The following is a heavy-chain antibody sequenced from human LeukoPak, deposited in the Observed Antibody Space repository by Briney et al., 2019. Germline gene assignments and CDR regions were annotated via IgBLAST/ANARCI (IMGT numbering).Heavy chain of an antibody. V-gene: IGHV3-30*02. D-gene: IGHD3-10*01. CDR3: ARDYYGSGSYYYYYYYMDV. Sequence: GGSLRLSCAASGFTFSSYGMHWVRQAPGKGLEWVAFIRYDGSNKYYADSVKGRFTISRDNSKNTLYLQMNSLRADDTAVYYCARDYYGSGSYYYYYYYMDVWGKGTTVTISS. CDR2: IRYDGSNK. CDR1: GFTFSSYG. J-gene: IGHJ6*03.